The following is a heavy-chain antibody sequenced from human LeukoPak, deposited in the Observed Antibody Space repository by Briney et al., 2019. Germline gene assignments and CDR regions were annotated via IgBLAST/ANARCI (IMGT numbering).Heavy chain of an antibody. Sequence: GSLRLSCAASGFTFSSNWMHWVRQAPGKGLEWIGEVNHSGKTNYRPSLKSRVTISVDMSKNQFSLKLSSVTAADTAVYYCARGPYYYDSSGYKASDYWGQGTLVTVSS. CDR2: VNHSGKT. J-gene: IGHJ4*02. CDR3: ARGPYYYDSSGYKASDY. V-gene: IGHV4-34*01. CDR1: GFTFSSNW. D-gene: IGHD3-22*01.